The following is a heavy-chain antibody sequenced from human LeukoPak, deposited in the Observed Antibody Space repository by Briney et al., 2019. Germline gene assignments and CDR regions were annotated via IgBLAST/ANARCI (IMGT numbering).Heavy chain of an antibody. J-gene: IGHJ1*01. CDR1: GFTFSNAW. CDR3: AKGPFGYYAEYFQH. V-gene: IGHV3-30*02. CDR2: IRYDGSNK. Sequence: GGSLRLSCAASGFTFSNAWMSWVRQAPSKGLEWVAFIRYDGSNKYYADSVKGRFTISRDNSKNTLYLQMNSLRAEDTAVYYCAKGPFGYYAEYFQHWGQGTLVTVSS. D-gene: IGHD3-22*01.